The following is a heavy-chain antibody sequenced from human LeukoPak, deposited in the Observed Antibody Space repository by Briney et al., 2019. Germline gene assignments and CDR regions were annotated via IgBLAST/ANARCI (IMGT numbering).Heavy chain of an antibody. D-gene: IGHD3-3*01. V-gene: IGHV3-30*02. CDR3: AKVPDFWSGYLDY. CDR1: AFTFSNHA. CDR2: IRYDGSNK. J-gene: IGHJ4*02. Sequence: GRSLRLSCAASAFTFSNHAMHWVRQAPGKGLEWVAFIRYDGSNKYYADSVKGRFTISRDNSKNTPYLQMNSLRAEDTAVYYCAKVPDFWSGYLDYWGQGTLVTVSS.